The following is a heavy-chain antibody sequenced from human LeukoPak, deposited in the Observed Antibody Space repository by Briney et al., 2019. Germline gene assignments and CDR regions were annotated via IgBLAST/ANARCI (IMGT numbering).Heavy chain of an antibody. V-gene: IGHV3-48*03. CDR2: VDSSGSTV. CDR3: ARESRGDGDAFDI. CDR1: GFTFSTDE. D-gene: IGHD2-21*02. J-gene: IGHJ3*02. Sequence: PGGSLRLSCTASGFTFSTDEMNWVRQAPGKGLELLSYVDSSGSTVYYADSVMGRFAISRDNAKNSLYLQMNSLRAEDTAVYYCARESRGDGDAFDIWGQGTMVTVSS.